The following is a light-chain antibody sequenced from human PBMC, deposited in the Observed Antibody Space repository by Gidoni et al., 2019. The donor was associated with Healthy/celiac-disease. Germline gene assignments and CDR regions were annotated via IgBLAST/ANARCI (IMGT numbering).Light chain of an antibody. CDR2: AAS. CDR1: QSISSY. J-gene: IGKJ2*01. V-gene: IGKV1-39*01. Sequence: MAPSPSSLSASVGDRVTITCRASQSISSYLNWYQQKPGKAPKLLIYAASSLQSGVPSRFSGSGSGTDFTLTISSLQPEDFATYYCQQSYSTPPYTFGQGTKLEIK. CDR3: QQSYSTPPYT.